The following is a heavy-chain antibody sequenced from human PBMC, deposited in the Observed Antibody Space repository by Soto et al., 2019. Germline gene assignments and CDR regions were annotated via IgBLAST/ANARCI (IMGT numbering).Heavy chain of an antibody. CDR3: VKDDGDYSFDY. CDR2: INQGGSEK. J-gene: IGHJ4*02. CDR1: GFTFSNYW. V-gene: IGHV3-7*03. Sequence: GGSLRLSCAASGFTFSNYWMSWVRQAPGKGLEWVAKINQGGSEKWSADAVKGRFTISRDNAKNSLYLQLNSLGAEDTAVYYCVKDDGDYSFDYWGQGTLVTVSS. D-gene: IGHD4-17*01.